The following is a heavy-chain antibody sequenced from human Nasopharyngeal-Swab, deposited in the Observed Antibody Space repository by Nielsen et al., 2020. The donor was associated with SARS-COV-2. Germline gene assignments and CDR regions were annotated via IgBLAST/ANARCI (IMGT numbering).Heavy chain of an antibody. V-gene: IGHV1-18*01. Sequence: ASVKVSCKASGYTFTSYGISWVRQAPGQGLEWMGWISAYNGNTNYAQKLQSRVTMTTDTSTSTAYMELRSLRSDDTAVYYCARVNGDSSSWYFSYYYGMDVWGQGTTVTVSS. J-gene: IGHJ6*02. CDR1: GYTFTSYG. D-gene: IGHD6-13*01. CDR2: ISAYNGNT. CDR3: ARVNGDSSSWYFSYYYGMDV.